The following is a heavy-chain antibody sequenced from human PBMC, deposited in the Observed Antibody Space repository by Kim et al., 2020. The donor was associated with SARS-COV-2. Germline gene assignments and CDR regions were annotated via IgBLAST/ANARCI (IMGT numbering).Heavy chain of an antibody. J-gene: IGHJ2*01. CDR2: ISWNSGSI. V-gene: IGHV3-9*01. D-gene: IGHD4-17*01. CDR3: AKDRKDYGDYYWYFDL. Sequence: GGSLRLSCAASGFTFGDYAMHWVRQAPGKGLEWVSGISWNSGSIGYADSVKGRFTISRDNAKNSLYLQMNSLRAEDTALYYCAKDRKDYGDYYWYFDLWGRGTLVTVSS. CDR1: GFTFGDYA.